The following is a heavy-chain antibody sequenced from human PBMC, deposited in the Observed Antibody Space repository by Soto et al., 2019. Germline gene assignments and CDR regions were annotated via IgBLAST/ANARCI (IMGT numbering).Heavy chain of an antibody. CDR3: ARLPRIPMVRGVLYYYYYGMDV. J-gene: IGHJ6*02. CDR1: GGTFRGYY. D-gene: IGHD3-10*01. Sequence: SETVSLTCDVYGGTFRGYYWSWLSQPPGKELEWIGGINHSGSPHYNPSLKGRVAISGDTSKNQLPLKLSSVTAADTGVYYCARLPRIPMVRGVLYYYYYGMDVWGQGTTVP. CDR2: INHSGSP. V-gene: IGHV4-34*01.